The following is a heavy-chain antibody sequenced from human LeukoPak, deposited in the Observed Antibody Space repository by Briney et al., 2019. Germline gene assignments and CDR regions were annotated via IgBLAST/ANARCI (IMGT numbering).Heavy chain of an antibody. CDR2: IKQDGSEK. V-gene: IGHV3-7*01. CDR1: GFTFSSYW. Sequence: GGSLRLSCAASGFTFSSYWMSWVRQAPGKGLEWVANIKQDGSEKYYVDSVKGRFTISRDNAKNSPYLQMNSLRAEDTAVYYCARSGFDRYYYYYYGMDVWGQGTTVTVSS. D-gene: IGHD3-10*01. CDR3: ARSGFDRYYYYYYGMDV. J-gene: IGHJ6*02.